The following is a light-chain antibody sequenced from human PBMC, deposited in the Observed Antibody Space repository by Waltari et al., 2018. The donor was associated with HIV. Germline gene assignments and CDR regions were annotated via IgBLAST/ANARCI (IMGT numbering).Light chain of an antibody. Sequence: DIHLTQSPSFLSASVGDRVSISCRASQGVGRYFAWSQQKLGKAPKLLIYAASALQSGVPSRFSGSGSGTEFTLTISSLQPEDFATYYCQRRNGYPRTFGQGTKVERK. CDR2: AAS. V-gene: IGKV1-9*01. CDR3: QRRNGYPRT. J-gene: IGKJ1*01. CDR1: QGVGRY.